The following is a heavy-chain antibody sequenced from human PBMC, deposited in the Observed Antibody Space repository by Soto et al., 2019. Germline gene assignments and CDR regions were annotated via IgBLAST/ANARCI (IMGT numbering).Heavy chain of an antibody. Sequence: SETLSLTCAFYGVSFSGYYWSWIRQPPGKGLEWIGEINHSGSTNYNPSLKSRVTISVDTSKNQFSLKLSSVTAADTAVYYCARAYYYYGMEVWGQGTTVTVSS. CDR1: GVSFSGYY. V-gene: IGHV4-34*01. J-gene: IGHJ6*02. CDR2: INHSGST. CDR3: ARAYYYYGMEV.